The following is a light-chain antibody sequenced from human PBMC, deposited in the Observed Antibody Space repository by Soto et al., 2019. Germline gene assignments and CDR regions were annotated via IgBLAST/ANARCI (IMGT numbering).Light chain of an antibody. CDR1: ISDIGSYNL. J-gene: IGLJ2*01. CDR2: EGS. CDR3: CSYARSTMVL. V-gene: IGLV2-23*01. Sequence: QSALTQPASVSGSPGQSITISCTGTISDIGSYNLVSWYQQHPGRAPKLMIYEGSKRPSGVSNRFSGSKSGNTASLTISGLQAEDEADYYCCSYARSTMVLFGGGTQLTVL.